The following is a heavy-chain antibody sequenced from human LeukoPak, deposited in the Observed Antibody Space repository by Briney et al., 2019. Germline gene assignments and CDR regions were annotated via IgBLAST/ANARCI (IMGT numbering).Heavy chain of an antibody. D-gene: IGHD6-13*01. Sequence: GRSLRLSCAASGFTFRSYGMHRVRQAPGKGLEWVAVISFDGSNKYYADSVKGRFTTSRDDSKNTLYLQMNSLRAEDTAVYYCAKDYRSWFLDYWGQGTLVTVSS. CDR3: AKDYRSWFLDY. CDR1: GFTFRSYG. V-gene: IGHV3-30*18. J-gene: IGHJ4*02. CDR2: ISFDGSNK.